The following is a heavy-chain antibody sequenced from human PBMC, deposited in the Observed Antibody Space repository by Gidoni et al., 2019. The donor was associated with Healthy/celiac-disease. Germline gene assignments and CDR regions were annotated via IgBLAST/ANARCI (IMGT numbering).Heavy chain of an antibody. D-gene: IGHD3-9*01. Sequence: QLQLQESGPGLVKPSETLSLTCTVSGGSISSSSYYWGWIRQPPGKGLEWIGGIYYSGSTYYHPSLKSRVPISVDTSKNQFSLKLSSVTAADTAVYYCARRRYFDRYFDYWGQGTLVTVSS. CDR2: IYYSGST. CDR1: GGSISSSSYY. CDR3: ARRRYFDRYFDY. J-gene: IGHJ4*02. V-gene: IGHV4-39*01.